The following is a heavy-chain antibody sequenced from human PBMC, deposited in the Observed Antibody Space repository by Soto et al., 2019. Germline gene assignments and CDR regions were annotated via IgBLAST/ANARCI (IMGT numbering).Heavy chain of an antibody. J-gene: IGHJ4*02. CDR2: IDPSGGSR. CDR1: GYTFTNNY. Sequence: QVQLVQSGTEVKMPGASVKVSCKPSGYTFTNNYMLWVRQAPGQGLEWMGIIDPSGGSRIYAQKFQGRVSMTSDTSTSTMYIELSNLRSEDTDVFYCARVHGTYYDTLTGLWGGHFDYWGQGTQVTVSS. V-gene: IGHV1-46*03. D-gene: IGHD3-9*01. CDR3: ARVHGTYYDTLTGLWGGHFDY.